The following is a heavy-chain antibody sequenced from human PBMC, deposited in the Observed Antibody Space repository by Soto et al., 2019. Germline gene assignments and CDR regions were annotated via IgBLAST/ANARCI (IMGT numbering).Heavy chain of an antibody. V-gene: IGHV3-21*01. Sequence: PGGSLRLSCAASGFTFSSYSMNWVRQAPGKGLEWVSSISSSSSYIYYADSVKGRFTISRDNAKNSLYLQMNSLRAEDTAVYYCARDKAARGVYYYYGMDVWGQGTTVTVSS. J-gene: IGHJ6*02. CDR3: ARDKAARGVYYYYGMDV. CDR2: ISSSSSYI. D-gene: IGHD6-6*01. CDR1: GFTFSSYS.